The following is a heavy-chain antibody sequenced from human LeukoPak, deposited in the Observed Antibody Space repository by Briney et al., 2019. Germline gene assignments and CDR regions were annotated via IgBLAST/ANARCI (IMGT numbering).Heavy chain of an antibody. CDR2: IKQDGSEK. CDR3: ARERDDILTGYNFDY. J-gene: IGHJ4*02. D-gene: IGHD3-9*01. V-gene: IGHV3-7*01. CDR1: GFTFSSYW. Sequence: GGSLRLSCAASGFTFSSYWMSWVRQALGKGLEWVANIKQDGSEKYYVDSVKGRFTISRDNAKNSLYLQMNSLRAEDTAVYYCARERDDILTGYNFDYWGQGTLVTVSS.